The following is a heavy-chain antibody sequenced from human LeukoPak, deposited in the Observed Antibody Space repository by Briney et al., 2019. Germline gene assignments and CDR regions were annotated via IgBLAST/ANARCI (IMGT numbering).Heavy chain of an antibody. J-gene: IGHJ3*02. CDR1: GFTFSSYW. V-gene: IGHV3-74*01. Sequence: PGGSLRLSCAASGFTFSSYWMHWVRQAPGKGLVWVSHINSDGSSTSYADSVKGRFTISRDNAKNTLYLQMNSLRAEDTAVYYCARMQLDHDAFDIWGQGTMVTVSS. D-gene: IGHD1-1*01. CDR2: INSDGSST. CDR3: ARMQLDHDAFDI.